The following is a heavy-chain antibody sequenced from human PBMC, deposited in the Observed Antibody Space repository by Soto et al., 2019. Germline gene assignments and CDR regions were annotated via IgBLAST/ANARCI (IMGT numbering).Heavy chain of an antibody. CDR3: ASHDSSRYYEVDY. CDR2: IIPMFGAP. Sequence: QVQLVQSGAEVKKPGSSVKVSCKASGGTFRSNGISWVRQAPGQGLEWMGGIIPMFGAPNYARKFADRVRITADEATATSYTELRSLRYEDTALYYCASHDSSRYYEVDYWGQGTQVTVSA. V-gene: IGHV1-69*01. CDR1: GGTFRSNG. J-gene: IGHJ4*02. D-gene: IGHD3-22*01.